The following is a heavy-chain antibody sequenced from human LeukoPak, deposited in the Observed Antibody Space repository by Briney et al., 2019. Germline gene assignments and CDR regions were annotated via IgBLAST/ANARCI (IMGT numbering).Heavy chain of an antibody. CDR3: ARDAQRFGELLGPYYFDY. J-gene: IGHJ4*02. D-gene: IGHD3-10*01. CDR1: GGSISSYY. Sequence: PSETLSLTCTVSGGSISSYYWSWIRQPPGKGLEWIGYIYYSGSTNYNPSLKSRVTISVDTSKNQFSLKLSSVTAADTAVYYCARDAQRFGELLGPYYFDYWGQGTLVTVSS. CDR2: IYYSGST. V-gene: IGHV4-59*01.